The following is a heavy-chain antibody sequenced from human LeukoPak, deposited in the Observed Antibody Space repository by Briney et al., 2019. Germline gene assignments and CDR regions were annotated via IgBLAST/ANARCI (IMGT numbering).Heavy chain of an antibody. D-gene: IGHD5-24*01. J-gene: IGHJ4*02. Sequence: SETLSLTCTVSGGSISTSNYYWGWIRQPPGKGLEWIGNIFYSGSTYYGPSLKSRLTISVDTSKNQFSLKLGSVTAADTAVYYCARKRWLGFDYWGQGTLVTVSS. CDR2: IFYSGST. CDR1: GGSISTSNYY. CDR3: ARKRWLGFDY. V-gene: IGHV4-39*07.